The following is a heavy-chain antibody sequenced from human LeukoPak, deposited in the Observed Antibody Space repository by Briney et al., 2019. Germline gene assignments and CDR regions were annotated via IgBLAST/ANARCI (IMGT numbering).Heavy chain of an antibody. CDR1: GFTFSSYG. CDR3: ARAYYGDYFLDY. D-gene: IGHD4-17*01. Sequence: GRSLRLSCAASGFTFSSYGMHWVRQAPGKGLECVAVIWYDGSNKYYADSVKGRFTISRDNSKNTLYLQMNSLRAEDTAVYYCARAYYGDYFLDYWGQGTLVTVSS. V-gene: IGHV3-33*01. CDR2: IWYDGSNK. J-gene: IGHJ4*02.